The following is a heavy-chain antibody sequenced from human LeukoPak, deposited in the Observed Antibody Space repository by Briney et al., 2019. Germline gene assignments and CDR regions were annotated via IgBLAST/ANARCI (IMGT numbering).Heavy chain of an antibody. CDR3: AREIIGSSSLPDY. Sequence: PGGSLRLSCAASGFTFSSYEMNWVRQAPGKGLEWASYISSSGSTIYYADSVKGRFTISRDNAKNSLYPQMNSLRAEDTAVYYCAREIIGSSSLPDYWGQGTLVTVSS. J-gene: IGHJ4*02. D-gene: IGHD6-6*01. V-gene: IGHV3-48*03. CDR2: ISSSGSTI. CDR1: GFTFSSYE.